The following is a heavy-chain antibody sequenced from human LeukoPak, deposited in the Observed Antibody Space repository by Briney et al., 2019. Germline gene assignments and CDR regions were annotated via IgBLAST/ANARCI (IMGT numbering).Heavy chain of an antibody. CDR3: ARDRRELLGFDY. Sequence: SETLSLTCTVSAYSINSGYYWSWIRQPPGKGLEWIGEINHWGSTNYNPSLKSRVTMSVDTSKNQFSLKLSSVTAADTAVYYCARDRRELLGFDYWGQGTLVTVSS. CDR2: INHWGST. D-gene: IGHD1-26*01. V-gene: IGHV4-38-2*02. J-gene: IGHJ4*02. CDR1: AYSINSGYY.